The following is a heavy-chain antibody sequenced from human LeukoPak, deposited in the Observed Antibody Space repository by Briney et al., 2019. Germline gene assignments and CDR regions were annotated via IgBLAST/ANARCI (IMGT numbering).Heavy chain of an antibody. CDR2: IYHSGST. V-gene: IGHV4-39*07. J-gene: IGHJ5*02. D-gene: IGHD2-15*01. CDR3: AREVVVVGTVYNWFDP. CDR1: GGSISSSSYY. Sequence: MTSETLSLTCTVSGGSISSSSYYWGWIRQPPGKGLEWIGSIYHSGSTYYNPSLKSRVTISVDTSKNQFSLKLSSVTAADTAVYYCAREVVVVGTVYNWFDPWGQGTLVTVSS.